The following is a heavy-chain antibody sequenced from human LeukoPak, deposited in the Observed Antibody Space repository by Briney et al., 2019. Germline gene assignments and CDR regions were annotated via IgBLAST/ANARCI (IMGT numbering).Heavy chain of an antibody. D-gene: IGHD3-3*01. CDR2: INHSGST. Sequence: SETLSLTCAVYGGSFSGYYWSWIRQPPGKGLEWIGEINHSGSTNYNPSLKSRVTISVDTSKNQFSLELSSVTAADTAVYYCAREADTRYGMDVWGQGTTVTVSS. V-gene: IGHV4-34*01. CDR3: AREADTRYGMDV. CDR1: GGSFSGYY. J-gene: IGHJ6*02.